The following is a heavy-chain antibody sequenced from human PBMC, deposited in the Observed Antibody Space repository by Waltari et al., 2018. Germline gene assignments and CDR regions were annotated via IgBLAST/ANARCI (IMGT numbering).Heavy chain of an antibody. D-gene: IGHD3-16*01. CDR3: ATFVSGSFTFPDY. J-gene: IGHJ4*02. CDR1: GFTFSNYY. CDR2: FSPSDAGT. Sequence: QFQLVQSGAEVKKTGASVKVSCEASGFTFSNYYVHWGRQAPGQGLAGMARFSPSDAGTRYAEKFQGRGTLTRDTSTSTVYMDLSSLRSEDTAVYYCATFVSGSFTFPDYWGQGTLVTVSS. V-gene: IGHV1-46*03.